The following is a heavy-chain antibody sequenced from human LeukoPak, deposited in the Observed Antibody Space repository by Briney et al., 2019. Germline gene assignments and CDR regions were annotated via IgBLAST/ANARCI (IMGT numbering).Heavy chain of an antibody. CDR2: INAGGGST. D-gene: IGHD3-3*01. CDR1: GFTFSSYA. Sequence: PGGSLRLSCAASGFTFSSYAMTWVRQAPGKGLEWVSAINAGGGSTYYADSVKGRFTISSDNSKNTLYLQMSSLRAEDTAVYYCAKGVYYGQEIDYWGQGTLVTVSS. V-gene: IGHV3-23*01. CDR3: AKGVYYGQEIDY. J-gene: IGHJ4*02.